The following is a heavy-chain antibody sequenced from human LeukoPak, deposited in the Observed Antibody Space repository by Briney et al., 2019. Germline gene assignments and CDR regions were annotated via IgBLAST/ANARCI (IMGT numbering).Heavy chain of an antibody. Sequence: SETLSLTCTVSGGSITSYYWSWIRQPPGKELEWIGYIYYSGSANYNPSLKSRVTISVDPSKNQFSLKLSFVTAADTAVYYCARHLETTPIRRDGFDYWGQGTLVTVSS. J-gene: IGHJ4*02. V-gene: IGHV4-59*08. D-gene: IGHD1/OR15-1a*01. CDR3: ARHLETTPIRRDGFDY. CDR1: GGSITSYY. CDR2: IYYSGSA.